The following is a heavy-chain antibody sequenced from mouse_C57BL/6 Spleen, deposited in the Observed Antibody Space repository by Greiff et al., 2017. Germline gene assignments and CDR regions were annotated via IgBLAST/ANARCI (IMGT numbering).Heavy chain of an antibody. V-gene: IGHV1-82*01. Sequence: QVQLQQSGPELVKPGASVKISCKASGYAFSSSWMNWVKQRPGKGLEWIGRIYPGDGDTNYNGKFKGKATLTADKSSSTAYMQLSSLTSEDSAVYFCAREHYYGNYVWYFDVWGTGTTVTVSS. CDR1: GYAFSSSW. D-gene: IGHD2-1*01. CDR2: IYPGDGDT. CDR3: AREHYYGNYVWYFDV. J-gene: IGHJ1*03.